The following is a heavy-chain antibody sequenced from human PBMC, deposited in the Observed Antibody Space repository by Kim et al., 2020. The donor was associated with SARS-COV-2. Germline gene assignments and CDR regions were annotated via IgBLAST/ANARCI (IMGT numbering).Heavy chain of an antibody. J-gene: IGHJ6*02. D-gene: IGHD3-3*02. CDR2: I. Sequence: IGYADSVEGRFIISRDKANNSLCLQMNSLRPEDTAFYYCVKDVLAGGADVWGQGTAVIVSS. V-gene: IGHV3-9*01. CDR3: VKDVLAGGADV.